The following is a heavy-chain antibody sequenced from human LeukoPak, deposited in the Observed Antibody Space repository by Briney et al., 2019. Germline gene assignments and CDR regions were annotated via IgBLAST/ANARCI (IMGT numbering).Heavy chain of an antibody. CDR2: INWNGGST. CDR1: GFTFDDYG. CDR3: ARHTDIVVVPAALNY. D-gene: IGHD2-2*01. J-gene: IGHJ4*02. V-gene: IGHV3-20*04. Sequence: GGSLRLSCAASGFTFDDYGMSWVRQGLGKGLEWVSGINWNGGSTGYADSVTGRFTVSRDNAKNSLYLHMHSLRVEDTAFYYCARHTDIVVVPAALNYWGQGTLVTVSS.